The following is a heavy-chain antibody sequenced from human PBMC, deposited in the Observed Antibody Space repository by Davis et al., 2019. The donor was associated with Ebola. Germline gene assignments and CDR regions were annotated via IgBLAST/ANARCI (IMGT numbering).Heavy chain of an antibody. D-gene: IGHD4-17*01. CDR3: ARDGDYLDY. V-gene: IGHV4-34*01. CDR1: GGSFSGYY. J-gene: IGHJ4*02. Sequence: PSETLSLTCAVYGGSFSGYYWSWFRQPPGKGLEWIGEINHSGSTNYDPSLKSRVTMSVDTSKNQFSLKLSSVTAADTAVYYCARDGDYLDYWGQGTLVTVSS. CDR2: INHSGST.